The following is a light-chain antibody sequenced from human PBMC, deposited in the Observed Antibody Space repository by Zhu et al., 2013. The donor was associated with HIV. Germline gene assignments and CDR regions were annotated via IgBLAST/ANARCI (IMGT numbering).Light chain of an antibody. CDR1: TSNIGRNT. CDR3: CSYTNTYSLV. CDR2: SND. V-gene: IGLV1-44*01. J-gene: IGLJ2*01. Sequence: QSVLTQPPSASGTPGQRVSISCSGRTSNIGRNTVNWYQQFPGTAPNLLIYSNDQRPSGVPDRFSGSKSGTSASLAISGLQSEDEADYHCCSYTNTYSLVFGGGTKVTVL.